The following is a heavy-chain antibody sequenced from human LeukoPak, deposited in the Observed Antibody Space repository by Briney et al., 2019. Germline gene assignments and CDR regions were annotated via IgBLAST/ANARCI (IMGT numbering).Heavy chain of an antibody. CDR2: ISSGSSYI. V-gene: IGHV3-21*01. J-gene: IGHJ4*02. D-gene: IGHD6-19*01. CDR1: GFTFSSYS. Sequence: GGSLRLSCAAPGFTFSSYSMNWVRQAPGRGLEWVSFISSGSSYIYYADSVKGRFTISRDNAKNSLYLQMNSLRAEDTAVYYCARSVAAVAGHEDYWGQGTLVTVSS. CDR3: ARSVAAVAGHEDY.